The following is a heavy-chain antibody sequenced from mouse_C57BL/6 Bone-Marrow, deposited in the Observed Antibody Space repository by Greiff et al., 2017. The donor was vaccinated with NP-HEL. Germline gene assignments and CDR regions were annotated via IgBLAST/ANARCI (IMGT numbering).Heavy chain of an antibody. D-gene: IGHD1-2*01. CDR3: ASGVLRPYYFDY. V-gene: IGHV1-56*01. CDR1: GYTFTSHW. CDR2: IFPGSGST. Sequence: VKLQQSGPELVRPGASVKISCKAPGYTFTSHWMQWVRQRPGQGLEWIGEIFPGSGSTYYNEKFKGKATLTVDTSSSTAYMQLSSLTSEDSAVYFCASGVLRPYYFDYWGQGTTLTVSS. J-gene: IGHJ2*01.